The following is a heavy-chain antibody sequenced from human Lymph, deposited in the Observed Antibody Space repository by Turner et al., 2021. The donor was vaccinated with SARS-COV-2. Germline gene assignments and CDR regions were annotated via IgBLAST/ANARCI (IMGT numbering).Heavy chain of an antibody. J-gene: IGHJ4*02. D-gene: IGHD3-22*01. CDR2: IIGSGGST. CDR1: GFTFSSYA. Sequence: EVQLLESGGGLVQPGGSLRLSCAASGFTFSSYAMSWVRQAPGKGLQWVSTIIGSGGSTYYADSVKGRFTISRDKPKNTLYLQMNSLRAEDTAVYYCAKNEMAMIVVVITLFDYWGQGTLVTVSS. CDR3: AKNEMAMIVVVITLFDY. V-gene: IGHV3-23*01.